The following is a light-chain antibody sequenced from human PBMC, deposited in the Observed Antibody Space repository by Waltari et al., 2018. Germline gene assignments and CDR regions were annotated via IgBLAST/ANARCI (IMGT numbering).Light chain of an antibody. CDR1: DLGSNS. V-gene: IGLV3-21*02. CDR2: DDS. Sequence: SYVLTQPPSVSVAPGQTARITCGGNDLGSNSVHWYQQKPGQAPVLFVYDDSDRPSGIPERFSGSNSGNTATLTISRVEAGDEADYYCQVWHSRTDHYVFGTGTKVTVL. J-gene: IGLJ1*01. CDR3: QVWHSRTDHYV.